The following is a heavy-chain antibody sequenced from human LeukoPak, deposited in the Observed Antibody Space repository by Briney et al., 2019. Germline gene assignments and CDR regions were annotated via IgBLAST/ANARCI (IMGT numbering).Heavy chain of an antibody. V-gene: IGHV3-7*01. D-gene: IGHD3-22*01. J-gene: IGHJ4*02. CDR1: GFTFSTYW. CDR2: IKEDGSEK. Sequence: GGPLRLSCAASGFTFSTYWMSWVRQAPGKGLEWVANIKEDGSEKYYGDSVKGRFTISRDNAKNSLYLEMDSLRVEDTAVYYCARDSSGYQWGQGTLVTVSS. CDR3: ARDSSGYQ.